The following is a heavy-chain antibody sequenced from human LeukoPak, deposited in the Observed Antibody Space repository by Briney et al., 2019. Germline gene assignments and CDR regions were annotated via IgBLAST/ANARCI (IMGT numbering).Heavy chain of an antibody. CDR1: GFTFSSYW. CDR2: MNQDGSEK. V-gene: IGHV3-7*01. CDR3: ARDDSGPDY. Sequence: QPGGSLRLSCAASGFTFSSYWMSWVRQAPGKGLECVANMNQDGSEKYYVDSVKGRFTISRDNAENSLYLQMKSLRAEDTAVYYCARDDSGPDYWGQGTLVTVSS. J-gene: IGHJ4*02. D-gene: IGHD6-19*01.